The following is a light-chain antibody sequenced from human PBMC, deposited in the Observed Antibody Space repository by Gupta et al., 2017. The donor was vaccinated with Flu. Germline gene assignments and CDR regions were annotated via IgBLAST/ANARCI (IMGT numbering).Light chain of an antibody. J-gene: IGKJ3*01. CDR3: QHSDNTPVT. Sequence: PATLSLSAGERATISCRASQSISSYLDWYQQKPGKAPRLLIYAASNGETGVPSRFSGSGFGTDFTLTISSLQPEDFAAYYCQHSDNTPVTFGRGTKVDIK. CDR1: QSISSY. V-gene: IGKV1-39*01. CDR2: AAS.